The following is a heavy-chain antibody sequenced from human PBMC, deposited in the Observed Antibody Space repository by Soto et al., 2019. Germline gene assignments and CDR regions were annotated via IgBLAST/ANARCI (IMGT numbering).Heavy chain of an antibody. CDR1: GFTFSSYA. CDR3: ARDREAVAGKNFDY. Sequence: GGSLRLSCAASGFTFSSYAMHWVRQAPGKGLEWVAVISYDGSNKYYADSVKGRFTISRDNSKNTLYLQMNSLRAEDTAVYYCARDREAVAGKNFDYWGQGTLVTAPQ. D-gene: IGHD6-19*01. CDR2: ISYDGSNK. J-gene: IGHJ4*02. V-gene: IGHV3-30-3*01.